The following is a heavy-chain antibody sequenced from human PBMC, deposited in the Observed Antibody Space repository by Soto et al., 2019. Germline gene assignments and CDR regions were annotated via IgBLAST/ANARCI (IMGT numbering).Heavy chain of an antibody. CDR2: VNPILSMS. J-gene: IGHJ4*02. D-gene: IGHD3-10*01. CDR3: ATSYGSGYRAFDF. CDR1: GDTFNFYS. Sequence: QVQLVQSGAEVKRPGSSVKVSCKASGDTFNFYSINWVRQAPGLGLEWMGRVNPILSMSNYAQRFQGRVTMTADKSTRTAYMELSGIRSADTAIYYCATSYGSGYRAFDFWGQGALVTVSS. V-gene: IGHV1-69*04.